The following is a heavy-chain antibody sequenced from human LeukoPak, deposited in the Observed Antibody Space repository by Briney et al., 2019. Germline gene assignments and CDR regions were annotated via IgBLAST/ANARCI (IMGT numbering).Heavy chain of an antibody. CDR1: GFTFSSYE. V-gene: IGHV3-48*03. CDR2: ISSSGTI. J-gene: IGHJ5*02. Sequence: GGSLRLSCAASGFTFSSYEMNWVRQAPGKGLEWVSYISSSGTIYYADSVKGRFTISRDNAKNSLYLQMNSLRAEDTAVYYCARWDGDYEGAEWFDPWGQGTLVTVSS. D-gene: IGHD4-17*01. CDR3: ARWDGDYEGAEWFDP.